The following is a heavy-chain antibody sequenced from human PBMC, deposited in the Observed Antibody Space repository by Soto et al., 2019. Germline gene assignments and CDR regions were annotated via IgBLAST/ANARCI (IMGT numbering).Heavy chain of an antibody. CDR1: GFTFSSYS. CDR3: ARDRGGVTTSDI. CDR2: ISSSSSYI. V-gene: IGHV3-21*01. D-gene: IGHD2-21*02. Sequence: EVQLVESGGGLVKPGGSLRLSCAASGFTFSSYSMNWVRQAPGKGLEWVSSISSSSSYIYYADSVKGRFTISRDNAKNSLDLQMNSLRAEDTAVYYCARDRGGVTTSDIWGQGTMVTVSS. J-gene: IGHJ3*02.